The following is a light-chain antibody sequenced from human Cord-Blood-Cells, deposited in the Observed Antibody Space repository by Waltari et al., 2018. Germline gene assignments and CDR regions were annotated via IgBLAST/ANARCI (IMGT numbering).Light chain of an antibody. CDR2: EVS. CDR3: SSYAGSNNWV. Sequence: QSALTQPPSASGSPGQSVTISCTGTSSDVGGYTYVPWYQQLPGKAPNLMIYEVSKRPSGVPDRFSGSKSGNTASLTVSGLQAEDEADYYCSSYAGSNNWVFGGGTKLTVL. CDR1: SSDVGGYTY. J-gene: IGLJ3*02. V-gene: IGLV2-8*01.